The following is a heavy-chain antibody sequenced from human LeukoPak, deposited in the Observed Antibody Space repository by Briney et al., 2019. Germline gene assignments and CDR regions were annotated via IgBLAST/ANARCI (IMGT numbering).Heavy chain of an antibody. J-gene: IGHJ4*02. CDR2: IKSRISGETR. CDR1: GFTFTTAW. D-gene: IGHD3/OR15-3a*01. CDR3: TAGTGRSDFDS. Sequence: PGGSLRLSCVASGFTFTTAWMTWARQAPGKGLEWVGRIKSRISGETRDYAEAVRGRFTISRDDSKNTLSLQMNSLRTEDTALYYCTAGTGRSDFDSWGQGTLVTVSS. V-gene: IGHV3-15*01.